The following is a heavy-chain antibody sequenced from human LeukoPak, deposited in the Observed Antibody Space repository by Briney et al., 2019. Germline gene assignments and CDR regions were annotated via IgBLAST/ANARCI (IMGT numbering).Heavy chain of an antibody. CDR1: GFTFSSYA. V-gene: IGHV3-48*01. D-gene: IGHD6-19*01. CDR3: ARAFYSSGWYNPGHDAFDI. J-gene: IGHJ3*02. Sequence: QPGGSLRLSCAASGFTFSSYAMSWVRQAPGKGLEWVSYISSSSSTIYYADSVKGRFTISRDNAKNSLYLQMNSLRAEDTAAYYCARAFYSSGWYNPGHDAFDIWGQGTMVTVSS. CDR2: ISSSSSTI.